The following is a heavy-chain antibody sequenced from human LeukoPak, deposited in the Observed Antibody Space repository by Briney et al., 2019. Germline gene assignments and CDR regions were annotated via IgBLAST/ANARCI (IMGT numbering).Heavy chain of an antibody. Sequence: SQTLSLTCTVSGGSFSSGGYYWSWIRQHPGKGLEWIGYMYYTGSTYYNPSLKSRVTISVDTSKNQFSLKLSSVTAADTAVYYCARGRNCSGGSCRKLYFDYWGQGTLVTVSS. J-gene: IGHJ4*02. CDR1: GGSFSSGGYY. CDR2: MYYTGST. V-gene: IGHV4-31*03. CDR3: ARGRNCSGGSCRKLYFDY. D-gene: IGHD2-15*01.